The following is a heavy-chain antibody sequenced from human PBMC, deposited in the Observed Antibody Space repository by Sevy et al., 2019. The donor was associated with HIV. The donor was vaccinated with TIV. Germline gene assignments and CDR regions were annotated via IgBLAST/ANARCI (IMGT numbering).Heavy chain of an antibody. CDR2: IKQDGGQK. V-gene: IGHV3-7*01. D-gene: IGHD5-18*01. Sequence: GGSLRLSCAASGFTFSSHWLSWIRQAPGKGLEWVANIKQDGGQKYYVDSVKGRFTISRDNAKNSLFLEMNSLRAEDTAVYYCARVLGVGGYTSGSYYSYIMDVWGQWTTVTVSS. CDR1: GFTFSSHW. CDR3: ARVLGVGGYTSGSYYSYIMDV. J-gene: IGHJ6*02.